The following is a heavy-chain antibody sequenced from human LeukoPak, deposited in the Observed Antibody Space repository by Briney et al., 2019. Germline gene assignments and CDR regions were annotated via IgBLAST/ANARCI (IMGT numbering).Heavy chain of an antibody. CDR3: ARDPGYSYSFDY. CDR1: GFTFSSYA. Sequence: GGSLRLSCAASGFTFSSYAMSWVRQAPGKGLEWVSAISGSGGSTYYADSVKGRFTISRDNSKNTLYLQMNSLRVEDTAVYYCARDPGYSYSFDYWGQGTLVTVSS. J-gene: IGHJ4*02. D-gene: IGHD5-18*01. CDR2: ISGSGGST. V-gene: IGHV3-23*01.